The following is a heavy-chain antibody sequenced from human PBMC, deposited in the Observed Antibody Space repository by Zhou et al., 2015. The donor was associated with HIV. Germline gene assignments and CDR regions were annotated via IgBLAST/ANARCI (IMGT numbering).Heavy chain of an antibody. CDR3: ARDRPGHCSTGSCESSGGFAFDL. CDR1: GGTFNTYA. Sequence: QVQMVQSGAEVKKPGSSVKVSCKASGGTFNTYAISWVRQAPGQGLEWMGGIIPISHTTNYAQKFQGRVTMTADISTSTVYMDLRGLRSEDTAVYYCARDRPGHCSTGSCESSGGFAFDLWGQGTMVTVSS. CDR2: IIPISHTT. J-gene: IGHJ3*01. D-gene: IGHD2-15*01. V-gene: IGHV1-69*06.